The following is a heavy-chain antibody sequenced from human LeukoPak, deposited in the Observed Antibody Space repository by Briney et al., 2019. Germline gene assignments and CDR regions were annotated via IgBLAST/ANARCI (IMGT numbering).Heavy chain of an antibody. D-gene: IGHD3-9*01. J-gene: IGHJ4*02. Sequence: SETLSLTCTVSGGSISSYYWSWIRQPPGKGLEWIGYIYYSGSTNYNPSLKSRVTISVDTSKNQFSLKLSSVTAADTAVYYCARNYDILTGYYYYFDYWGQGTLVTVSS. CDR1: GGSISSYY. V-gene: IGHV4-59*12. CDR3: ARNYDILTGYYYYFDY. CDR2: IYYSGST.